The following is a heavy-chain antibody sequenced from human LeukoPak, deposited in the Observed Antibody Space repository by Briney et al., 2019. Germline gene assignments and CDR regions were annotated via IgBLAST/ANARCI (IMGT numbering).Heavy chain of an antibody. V-gene: IGHV3-21*01. CDR1: GFTFSSYS. Sequence: GGSLRLSCAASGFTFSSYSMNWVRQAPGKGLEWVSSIGSSSSYIYYADSVKGRFTISRDNAKNSLYLQMNSLRAEDTAVYYCARDLSGPSLYWGQGTLVTVSS. CDR3: ARDLSGPSLY. CDR2: IGSSSSYI. D-gene: IGHD2-15*01. J-gene: IGHJ4*02.